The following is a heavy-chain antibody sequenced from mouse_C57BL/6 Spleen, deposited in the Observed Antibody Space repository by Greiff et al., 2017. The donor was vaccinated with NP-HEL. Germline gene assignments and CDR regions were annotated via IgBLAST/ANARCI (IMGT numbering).Heavy chain of an antibody. CDR1: GYAFSSSW. J-gene: IGHJ1*03. Sequence: VKLMESGPELVKPGASVKISCKASGYAFSSSWMNWVKQRPGKGLEWIGRIYPGDGDTNYNGKFKGKATLTADKSSSTAYMQLSSLTSEDSAVYFCARWGYWYFDVWGTGTTVTVSS. CDR3: ARWGYWYFDV. CDR2: IYPGDGDT. V-gene: IGHV1-82*01.